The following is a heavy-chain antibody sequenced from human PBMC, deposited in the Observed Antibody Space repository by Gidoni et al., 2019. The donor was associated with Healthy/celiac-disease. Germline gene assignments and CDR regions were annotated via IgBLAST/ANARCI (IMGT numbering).Heavy chain of an antibody. CDR3: AREALRYFDWLLNYYGMDV. V-gene: IGHV1-18*01. Sequence: QVQLVQSGAEVKKPGASVKVSCKASGYTFTSYGIRWVRQAPGQGLEWMGWISAYNGNTNYAQKLQGRVTMTTDTSTSTAYMELRSLRSDDTAVYYCAREALRYFDWLLNYYGMDVWGQGTTVTVSS. CDR2: ISAYNGNT. J-gene: IGHJ6*02. CDR1: GYTFTSYG. D-gene: IGHD3-9*01.